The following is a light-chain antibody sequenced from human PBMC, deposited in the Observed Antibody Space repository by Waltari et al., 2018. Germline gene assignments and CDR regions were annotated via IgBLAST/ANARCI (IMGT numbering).Light chain of an antibody. V-gene: IGKV3-15*01. CDR3: QQYTNWPQT. CDR2: DAS. CDR1: QSVTTN. Sequence: EILMTLSPATLSVSPGERATLSCRASQSVTTNLAWYQQKPGQAPRLLIFDASTMATGVPARFSGSWSGTEFTLTIRSLQSEDFAVYYCQQYTNWPQTFGQGTKVDI. J-gene: IGKJ1*01.